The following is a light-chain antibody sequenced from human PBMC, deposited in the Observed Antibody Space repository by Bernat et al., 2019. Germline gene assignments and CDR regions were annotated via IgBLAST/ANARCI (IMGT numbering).Light chain of an antibody. CDR1: QDISIA. J-gene: IGKJ1*01. V-gene: IGKV1-16*02. CDR3: QQYHVYPPT. CDR2: SAS. Sequence: DIQMTQSPTLLSASVGDKVTITCRASQDISIALAWVQQKPGRAPKSLIYSASILQSEFPSKFCGSGYGTDLSLTISSLHPGDSATYYCQQYHVYPPTFGQGTKVEIK.